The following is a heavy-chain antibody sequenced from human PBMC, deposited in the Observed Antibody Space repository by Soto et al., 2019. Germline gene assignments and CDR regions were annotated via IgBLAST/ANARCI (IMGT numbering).Heavy chain of an antibody. CDR1: GGSISGSGYS. CDR2: IYQSGST. Sequence: QQQLQESGSGLVKPSQTLSLTCGVSGGSISGSGYSWNWIRQPPGKGLEWIGHIYQSGSTYYNPSLESRVTISLDWSKNQFSLRLNSVTAADTAVYYCARGSDRSGYYEGFDFWGQGTLVTVSS. J-gene: IGHJ5*01. V-gene: IGHV4-30-2*01. D-gene: IGHD3-22*01. CDR3: ARGSDRSGYYEGFDF.